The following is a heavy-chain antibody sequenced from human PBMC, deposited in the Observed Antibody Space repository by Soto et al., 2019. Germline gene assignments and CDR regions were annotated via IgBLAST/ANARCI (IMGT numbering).Heavy chain of an antibody. V-gene: IGHV1-69*12. D-gene: IGHD1-26*01. CDR2: IIPIFGTA. CDR3: ARARPDSGSSKLRNWCDP. J-gene: IGHJ5*02. CDR1: GGTFSSYA. Sequence: QVQLVQSGAEVKKPGSSVTVSCKASGGTFSSYAISWVRQAPGQGLEWMGGIIPIFGTANYAQKFQSRVTITADESTSTAYMEMSSLRSEDTAVYYCARARPDSGSSKLRNWCDPWGQGTLVTVSS.